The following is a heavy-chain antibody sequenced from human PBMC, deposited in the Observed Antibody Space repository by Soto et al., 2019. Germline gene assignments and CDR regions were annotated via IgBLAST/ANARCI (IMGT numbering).Heavy chain of an antibody. D-gene: IGHD2-21*02. CDR1: GGTVASSHW. CDR2: VYHTGDT. CDR3: AREIVTAGGNNYFDP. Sequence: SETLSLTCGVSGGTVASSHWWSWVRQSPSRGLEWIVNVYHTGDTNFNPSLQSRVTFSVDKSNNQFSLRLTSLTAADTAVYFCAREIVTAGGNNYFDPWGPGTLVTVSS. V-gene: IGHV4-4*02. J-gene: IGHJ5*02.